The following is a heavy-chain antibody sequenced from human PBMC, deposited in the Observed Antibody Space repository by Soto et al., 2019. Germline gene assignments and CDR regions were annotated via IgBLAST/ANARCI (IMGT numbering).Heavy chain of an antibody. Sequence: QVPLVQSGAEVQQTGSSVKISCKTSGHPLSYRYLHWFRQAPGQAFEWMGRMRPLIGDTNNAQKVHDRLTLTRDRPMTTAYMELRSLTSDDTAIYYCAGEGSYETLSGNSHIFDWGQGTLVSVSS. CDR2: MRPLIGDT. J-gene: IGHJ4*02. CDR3: AGEGSYETLSGNSHIFD. V-gene: IGHV1-45*02. D-gene: IGHD3-9*01. CDR1: GHPLSYRY.